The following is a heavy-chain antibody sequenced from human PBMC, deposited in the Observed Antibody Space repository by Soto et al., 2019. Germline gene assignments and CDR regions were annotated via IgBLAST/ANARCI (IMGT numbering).Heavy chain of an antibody. Sequence: QVQLVQSGAEVKKPGSSVKVSCKASGGTFSSYTISWVRQAPGQGLEWMGRIIPILGIANYAQKFQGRVPITADKSTSTAYMERSSLRAEDTAVYSCARGHGDTGGNYYGMDVWGQGTTVTVSS. J-gene: IGHJ6*02. D-gene: IGHD4-17*01. CDR1: GGTFSSYT. CDR2: IIPILGIA. V-gene: IGHV1-69*02. CDR3: ARGHGDTGGNYYGMDV.